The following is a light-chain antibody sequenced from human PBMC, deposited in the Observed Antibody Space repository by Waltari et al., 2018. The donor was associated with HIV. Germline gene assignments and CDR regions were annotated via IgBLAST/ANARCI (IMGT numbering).Light chain of an antibody. CDR3: QQYYSPIS. CDR2: RIS. J-gene: IGKJ5*01. V-gene: IGKV2-24*01. CDR1: QSLVHRDGNTY. Sequence: DIVMTQTPLSSPVTLGQPASISCTSSQSLVHRDGNTYLSWLQQRPGQPPRLLIYRISNRFSGVPDRFSGSGAGTDFTLTISSLQAEDVALYYCQQYYSPISFGQGTRLEIK.